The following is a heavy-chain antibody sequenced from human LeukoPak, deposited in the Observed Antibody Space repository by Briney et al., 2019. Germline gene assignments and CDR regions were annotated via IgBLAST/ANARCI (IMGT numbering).Heavy chain of an antibody. D-gene: IGHD3-10*01. CDR1: GFIFSNYG. Sequence: GGSLRLSCAASGFIFSNYGMHWVRQAPGKGLEWVANIKQDGSEKYYVASLKGRFTISRDNAKNSLYLQMNSLRADDTGVYYCARDRRGPFDYWGQGTLVTVSS. CDR2: IKQDGSEK. J-gene: IGHJ4*02. CDR3: ARDRRGPFDY. V-gene: IGHV3-7*03.